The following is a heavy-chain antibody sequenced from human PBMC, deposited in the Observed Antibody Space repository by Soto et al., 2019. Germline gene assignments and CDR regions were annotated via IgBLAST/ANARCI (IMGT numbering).Heavy chain of an antibody. J-gene: IGHJ4*02. V-gene: IGHV1-69*06. CDR3: ARDKGAYYSHLVY. CDR2: IIPFFGTP. Sequence: QVPLVQSAAELKKPGSSVKVSCKTSGDTFNSYTINWVRQAPGQGLEWMGGIIPFFGTPNYAQKFQGRVTITADTSTATSYMELSSLRSDDTAVYYCARDKGAYYSHLVYWGQGTLVTVSS. D-gene: IGHD3-22*01. CDR1: GDTFNSYT.